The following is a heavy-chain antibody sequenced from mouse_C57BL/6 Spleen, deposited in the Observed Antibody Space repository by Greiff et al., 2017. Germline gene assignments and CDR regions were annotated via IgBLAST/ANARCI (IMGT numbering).Heavy chain of an antibody. V-gene: IGHV1-53*01. D-gene: IGHD3-3*01. Sequence: QVQLQQPGTELVKPGASVKLSCTASGYTFTDYWMHWVKQRPGQGLEWIGSINPNHGGTKYNEKFKSKATLTVDKSSSTAYMQLSSLTSEDSAAYDCASRGSDWDFDVWGTGATVTV. CDR3: ASRGSDWDFDV. CDR1: GYTFTDYW. J-gene: IGHJ1*03. CDR2: INPNHGGT.